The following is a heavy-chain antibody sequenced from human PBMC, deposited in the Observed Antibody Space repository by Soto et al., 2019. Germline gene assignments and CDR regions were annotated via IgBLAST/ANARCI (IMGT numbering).Heavy chain of an antibody. CDR1: GFTFSSYS. J-gene: IGHJ4*02. Sequence: EVQLVESGGGLVKPGGSLRLSCAASGFTFSSYSMNWVRQAPGKGLEWVSSISSSSSYIYYAGSVKGRFTISGDNAENSLYLKMTSLKAGDTAVYYCARVGGQLVPGFDYWGQGTLVTVSS. V-gene: IGHV3-21*01. D-gene: IGHD6-6*01. CDR3: ARVGGQLVPGFDY. CDR2: ISSSSSYI.